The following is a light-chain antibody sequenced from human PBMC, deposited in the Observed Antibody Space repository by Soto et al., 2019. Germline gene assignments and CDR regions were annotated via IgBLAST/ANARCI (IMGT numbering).Light chain of an antibody. Sequence: EIGLTQSPGTLSLSPGERATLSCRASQSVGSTFLAWYQQKPGQAPRLLIYGVSTRATGIPDRFSGSWSGSDFTLSISMLEPEDFAVYYCGQFVSSPPRTFGQGTKVEIK. CDR3: GQFVSSPPRT. V-gene: IGKV3-20*01. CDR2: GVS. J-gene: IGKJ1*01. CDR1: QSVGSTF.